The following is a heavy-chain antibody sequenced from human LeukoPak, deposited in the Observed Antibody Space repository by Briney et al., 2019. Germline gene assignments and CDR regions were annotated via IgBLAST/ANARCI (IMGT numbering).Heavy chain of an antibody. V-gene: IGHV3-53*01. J-gene: IGHJ4*02. CDR3: AREHVSSWYFDY. CDR1: GFTVSSNC. D-gene: IGHD6-13*01. Sequence: GGSLRLSCAASGFTVSSNCMSWVRQAPGKGLEWVSVIYSGGSTYYADSVKGRFTISRDNSKNTLYLQMNSLRAEDTAVYYCAREHVSSWYFDYWGQGTLVTVSS. CDR2: IYSGGST.